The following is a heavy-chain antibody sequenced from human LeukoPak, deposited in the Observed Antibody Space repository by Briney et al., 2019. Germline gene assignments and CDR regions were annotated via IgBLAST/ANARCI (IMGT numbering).Heavy chain of an antibody. CDR1: GFTFSSYA. CDR2: ISYDGSNK. CDR3: ARDTDGELLDYYYGMDV. Sequence: GRSLRLSCAAYGFTFSSYAVHWVRQAPGKGLEWVAVISYDGSNKYYADSVKGRFTISRDNSKNTLYLQMNSLRAEDTAVYYCARDTDGELLDYYYGMDVWGQGTTVTVSS. D-gene: IGHD3-10*01. V-gene: IGHV3-30-3*01. J-gene: IGHJ6*02.